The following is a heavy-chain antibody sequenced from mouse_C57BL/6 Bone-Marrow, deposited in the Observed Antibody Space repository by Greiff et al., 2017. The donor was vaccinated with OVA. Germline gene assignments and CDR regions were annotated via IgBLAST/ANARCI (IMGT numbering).Heavy chain of an antibody. Sequence: DVKLVESGGDLVKPGGSLKLSCAASGFTFSSYGMSWVRQTPDKRLEWVATISSGGSYTYYPDSVKGRFTISRDNAKNTLYLQMSSLKSEDTAMYYGARHSPLDSSDAMDYWGQGTSVTVSS. CDR3: ARHSPLDSSDAMDY. J-gene: IGHJ4*01. D-gene: IGHD3-2*02. V-gene: IGHV5-6*02. CDR2: ISSGGSYT. CDR1: GFTFSSYG.